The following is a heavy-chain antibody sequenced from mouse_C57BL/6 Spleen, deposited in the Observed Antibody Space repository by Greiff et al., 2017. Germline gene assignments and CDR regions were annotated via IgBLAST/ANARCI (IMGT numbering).Heavy chain of an antibody. CDR1: GYTFTSYW. J-gene: IGHJ4*01. V-gene: IGHV1-64*01. CDR2: IHPNSGST. CDR3: ARSVRRDAMDY. D-gene: IGHD2-14*01. Sequence: QVQLQQPGAELVKPGASVKLSCKASGYTFTSYWMPWVKQRPGQGLEWIGMIHPNSGSTNYNEKFKSKATLTVDKSSSTAYMQLSSLTSEDSAVYYCARSVRRDAMDYWGQGTSVTVSS.